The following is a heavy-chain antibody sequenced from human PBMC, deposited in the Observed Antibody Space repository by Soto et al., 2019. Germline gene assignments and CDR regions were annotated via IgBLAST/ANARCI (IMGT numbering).Heavy chain of an antibody. J-gene: IGHJ6*02. D-gene: IGHD2-21*02. CDR2: IYYSGST. CDR3: ARMVVTANYYYYGMDV. Sequence: PSETLSLTCTVSCGSISSYYCSWIRQPPGKGLEWIGYIYYSGSTNYNPSLKSRVTISVDTSKNQFSLKLSSVTAADTAVYYCARMVVTANYYYYGMDVWGQGTTVTVSS. V-gene: IGHV4-59*01. CDR1: CGSISSYY.